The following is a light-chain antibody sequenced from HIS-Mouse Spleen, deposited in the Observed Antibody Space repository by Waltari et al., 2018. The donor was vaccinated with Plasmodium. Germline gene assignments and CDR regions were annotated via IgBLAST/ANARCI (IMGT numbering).Light chain of an antibody. V-gene: IGLV3-10*01. CDR1: ALQKQY. J-gene: IGLJ3*02. CDR3: YSTDSSGNHRV. Sequence: SYELTQPPSVSVSPGQTARITCSGDALQKQYPYWYQQKSGQAPVLVIYEDSKRPSGIPERFSGSSSGTMATLTISGAQVEDEADYYCYSTDSSGNHRVFGGGTKLTVL. CDR2: EDS.